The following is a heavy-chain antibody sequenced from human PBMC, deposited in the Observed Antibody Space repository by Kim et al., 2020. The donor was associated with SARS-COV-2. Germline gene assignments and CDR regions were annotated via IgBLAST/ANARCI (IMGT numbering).Heavy chain of an antibody. CDR1: GGSFSGYY. Sequence: SETLSLTCAVYGGSFSGYYWSWIRQPPGKGLEWIGEINHSGSTNYNPSLKSRVTTSVDTSKNQFSLKLSSVTAADTAVYYCARAAYSSSWYGARNWFDPWGQGTLVTVSS. D-gene: IGHD6-13*01. V-gene: IGHV4-34*01. CDR2: INHSGST. J-gene: IGHJ5*02. CDR3: ARAAYSSSWYGARNWFDP.